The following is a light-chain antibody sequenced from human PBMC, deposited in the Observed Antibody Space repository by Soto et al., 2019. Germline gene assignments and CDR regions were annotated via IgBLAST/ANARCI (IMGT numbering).Light chain of an antibody. Sequence: DIQMTQFPSSLSASVGDRVTITCRASQGIRNDLAWYQQKPGKAPKRLIYAASSLQSGVPSAVSGSVTATEFTLAISSLQPNDFATFYCLQHSTYPLTFGQGTKVEIK. CDR2: AAS. J-gene: IGKJ1*01. CDR3: LQHSTYPLT. V-gene: IGKV1-17*01. CDR1: QGIRND.